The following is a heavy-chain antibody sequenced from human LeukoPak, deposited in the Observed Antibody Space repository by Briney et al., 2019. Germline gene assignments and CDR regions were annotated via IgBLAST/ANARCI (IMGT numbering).Heavy chain of an antibody. CDR3: TRALRLGELSSNYY. Sequence: ASVKVSCKASGGTFSSYAISWVRQAPGQGLEWMGWINPNGGGTDSAQKLQGRVTMTRDTSISTAYMEQSRLRSDDTAVYYCTRALRLGELSSNYYWGQGTLVTVSS. CDR2: INPNGGGT. V-gene: IGHV1-2*02. J-gene: IGHJ4*02. D-gene: IGHD3-16*02. CDR1: GGTFSSYA.